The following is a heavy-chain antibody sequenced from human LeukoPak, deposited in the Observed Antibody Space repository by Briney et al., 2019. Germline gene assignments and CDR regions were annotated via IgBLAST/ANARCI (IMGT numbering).Heavy chain of an antibody. CDR3: ARGLKYSSGWYYFDY. CDR2: IYSGGST. CDR1: GFTVSSNY. J-gene: IGHJ4*02. Sequence: GGSLRLSCAASGFTVSSNYMSWVRQAPGKVLGWVSVIYSGGSTYYADSVKGRFTISRDNSKNTLYLQMNSLRAEDTAVYYCARGLKYSSGWYYFDYWGQGTLVTVSS. V-gene: IGHV3-53*01. D-gene: IGHD6-19*01.